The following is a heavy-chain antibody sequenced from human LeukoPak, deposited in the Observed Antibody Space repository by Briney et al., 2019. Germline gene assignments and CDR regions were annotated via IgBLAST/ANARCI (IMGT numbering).Heavy chain of an antibody. CDR1: VYTFTTYY. CDR3: ARDGEVASSYGYYYYYMDV. D-gene: IGHD5-18*01. CDR2: INPSGGST. J-gene: IGHJ6*03. V-gene: IGHV1-46*01. Sequence: ASVKVSFTPSVYTFTTYYMHWVRQAPGQGLEGMGIINPSGGSTSYAQKFQGRVTMTRDTSTSTVYMELSSLRSEDTAVYYCARDGEVASSYGYYYYYMDVWGKGTTVTVSS.